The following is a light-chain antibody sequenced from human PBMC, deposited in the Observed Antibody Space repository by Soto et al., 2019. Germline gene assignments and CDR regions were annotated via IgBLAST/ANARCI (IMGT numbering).Light chain of an antibody. V-gene: IGLV2-14*01. CDR3: TSYTSSNTLYV. J-gene: IGLJ1*01. CDR1: SSDIGAYDY. Sequence: QSALTQPASLSGSPGQSITISCTGTSSDIGAYDYVSWFQQHPGKAPKLMISEVNNRPSGVSNRFSGSKSGNTAPLTISGLQAEDEADYYCTSYTSSNTLYVFGTGTKVTVL. CDR2: EVN.